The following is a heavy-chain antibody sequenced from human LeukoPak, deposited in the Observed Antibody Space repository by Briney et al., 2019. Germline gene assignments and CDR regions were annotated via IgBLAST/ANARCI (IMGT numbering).Heavy chain of an antibody. V-gene: IGHV3-21*01. CDR3: AGGSSTHREYYFDY. CDR1: GFTFSSYS. Sequence: PGGSLRLSCAASGFTFSSYSMNWVRQAPGKGLEWVSSISSRSSYIYYADSVKGRFTISRDNAKNSLYLQMNSLRAEDTAVYYCAGGSSTHREYYFDYWGQGTLVTVSS. CDR2: ISSRSSYI. J-gene: IGHJ4*02. D-gene: IGHD2-2*01.